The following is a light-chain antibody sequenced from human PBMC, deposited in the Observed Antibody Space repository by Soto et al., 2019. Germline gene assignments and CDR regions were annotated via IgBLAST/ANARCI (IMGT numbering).Light chain of an antibody. J-gene: IGLJ1*01. CDR3: SSFTSSHTYV. CDR1: SSDVGGYNF. CDR2: KVT. V-gene: IGLV2-14*01. Sequence: QSALTQPASVSGSPGQSITISCTGTSSDVGGYNFVSWYQQHPDKAPKFMIYKVTNRPSWVSNRFSGSKSGNTASLTISGLQAEDEDDYYCSSFTSSHTYVFGTGTKLTVL.